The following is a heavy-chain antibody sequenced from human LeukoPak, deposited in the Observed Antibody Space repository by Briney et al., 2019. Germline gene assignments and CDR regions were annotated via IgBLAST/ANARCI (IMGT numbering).Heavy chain of an antibody. J-gene: IGHJ6*03. CDR1: GYSISSGYY. V-gene: IGHV4-38-2*02. D-gene: IGHD2-21*02. CDR2: IYHSGST. CDR3: ARRGVTPNYYMDV. Sequence: PSETLSLTCTVSGYSISSGYYWGWIRQPPGKGLEWIGSIYHSGSTYYNPSLKSRVTISVDTSKNQFSLKLSSVTAADTAVYYRARRGVTPNYYMDVWGKGTTVTVSS.